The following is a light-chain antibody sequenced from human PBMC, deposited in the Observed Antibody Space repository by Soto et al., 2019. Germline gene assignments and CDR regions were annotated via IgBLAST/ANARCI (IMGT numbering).Light chain of an antibody. CDR1: QSVSTYY. V-gene: IGKV3-20*01. Sequence: EIVLTQSPGTLSLSPGERATLSCRASQSVSTYYLAWYQQKPGRAPRLLIYATSTRATGVPDRFSGSGSGTDFTLTISRLEPEDFAVYYCQQYVISQRTFGQGTKVEIK. J-gene: IGKJ1*01. CDR2: ATS. CDR3: QQYVISQRT.